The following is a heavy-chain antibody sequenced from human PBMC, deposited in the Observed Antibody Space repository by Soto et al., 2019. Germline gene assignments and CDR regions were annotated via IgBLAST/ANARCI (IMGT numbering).Heavy chain of an antibody. Sequence: EVQLVESGGGLVQAGGSLRLSCAASGFTFSSYSMNWVRQAPGKGLEWVSYISSSSSIIYYADSLKCRITISRDNAKNSLYLQVNSLRDEDTAVYYCARDRSGSYIDYWGQGTLVTVSS. D-gene: IGHD1-26*01. J-gene: IGHJ4*02. CDR2: ISSSSSII. CDR1: GFTFSSYS. V-gene: IGHV3-48*02. CDR3: ARDRSGSYIDY.